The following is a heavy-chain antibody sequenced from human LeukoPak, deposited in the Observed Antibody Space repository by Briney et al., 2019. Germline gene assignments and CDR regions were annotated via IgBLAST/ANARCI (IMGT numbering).Heavy chain of an antibody. CDR1: GFTFRSYS. CDR2: ISSSSSYI. J-gene: IGHJ3*02. CDR3: ARDRDYGDNDAFDI. D-gene: IGHD4-17*01. V-gene: IGHV3-21*01. Sequence: GGSLRLSCAASGFTFRSYSMNWVRQAPGKGLEWVSSISSSSSYIYYADSVKGRFTISRDNAKNSLYLQMNSLRAEDTAVYYCARDRDYGDNDAFDIWGQGTMVTVSS.